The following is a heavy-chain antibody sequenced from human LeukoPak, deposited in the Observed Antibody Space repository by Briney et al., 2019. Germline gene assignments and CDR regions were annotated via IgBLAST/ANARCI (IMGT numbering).Heavy chain of an antibody. CDR1: GFTFSSYE. V-gene: IGHV3-48*03. J-gene: IGHJ4*02. CDR3: ARGAWNYSWDY. CDR2: ISSSGSTI. Sequence: GGFLRLSCAASGFTFSSYEMNWVRQAPGKGLEWVSYISSSGSTIYYADSVKGRFTISRDNAKNSLYLQMNSLRAEDTAVYYCARGAWNYSWDYWGQGTLVTVSS. D-gene: IGHD1-7*01.